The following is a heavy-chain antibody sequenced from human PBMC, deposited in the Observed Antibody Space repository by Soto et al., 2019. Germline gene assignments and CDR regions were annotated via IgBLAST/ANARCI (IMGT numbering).Heavy chain of an antibody. CDR2: ISGSGGSI. Sequence: GGSLRLSCAASGFTFSNYAMTWVRQAPGKGLEWLSSISGSGGSIYYTDSVKGRFTISRDNSKNTLFLQMTSLGAEDTAIYYCAKGKWLRPDDFEIWGQGPMVTVSS. CDR1: GFTFSNYA. D-gene: IGHD5-12*01. CDR3: AKGKWLRPDDFEI. J-gene: IGHJ3*02. V-gene: IGHV3-23*01.